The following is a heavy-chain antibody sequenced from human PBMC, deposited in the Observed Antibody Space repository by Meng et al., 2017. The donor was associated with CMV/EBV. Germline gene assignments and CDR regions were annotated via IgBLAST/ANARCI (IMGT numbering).Heavy chain of an antibody. J-gene: IGHJ4*02. CDR3: ARAGRSSSRPIDY. V-gene: IGHV3-21*01. D-gene: IGHD6-13*01. CDR2: ISGSSSYI. CDR1: GFSFSSYS. Sequence: ESLKISCAASGFSFSSYSMNWVRQAPGKGLEWVSSISGSSSYIYHADSVKGRFTISRDNAKNSLYLQMNSLRVEDTAVYYCARAGRSSSRPIDYWGQGTLVTVSS.